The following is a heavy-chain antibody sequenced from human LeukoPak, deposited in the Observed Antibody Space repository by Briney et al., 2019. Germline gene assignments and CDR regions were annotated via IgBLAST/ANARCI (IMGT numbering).Heavy chain of an antibody. V-gene: IGHV3-23*01. CDR3: AKLSYDFWSALSNPFDY. CDR1: GFTFSSYA. D-gene: IGHD3-3*01. CDR2: VSGSGGST. Sequence: GGSLTLSCAASGFTFSSYAMSWVRQAPGRGLEWVSAVSGSGGSTYYEDSVKGRFTISRDNSKNTLYLQMNSLRAEDTAVYYCAKLSYDFWSALSNPFDYWGQGTLVTVSS. J-gene: IGHJ4*02.